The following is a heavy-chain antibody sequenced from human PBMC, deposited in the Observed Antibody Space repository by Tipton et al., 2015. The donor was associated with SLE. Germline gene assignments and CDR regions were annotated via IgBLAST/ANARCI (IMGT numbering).Heavy chain of an antibody. CDR2: IYYSGST. CDR1: GASINDHY. CDR3: ATYPTGYYYGLDV. Sequence: TLSLTCTVSGASINDHYWSWVRQSPGKGLEWIGYIYYSGSTTYNPSLKSRVTISVDTSKNQFSLRLSSVTAADTAVYYCATYPTGYYYGLDVWGQGTTVTVSS. J-gene: IGHJ6*02. V-gene: IGHV4-59*08.